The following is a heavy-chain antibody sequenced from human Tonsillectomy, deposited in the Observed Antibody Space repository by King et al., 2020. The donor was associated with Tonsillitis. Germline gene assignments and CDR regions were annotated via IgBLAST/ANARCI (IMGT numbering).Heavy chain of an antibody. Sequence: VQLVESGGGVVQPGRSLRLSCAASGYTFSTYSIHWVRQAPGKGLEWVAVISYDGSNKSYADSVKGRFTISRDNSKNTLYLQMNSLRAEDTAVYYCARDQNYGSGSYDGSGYFDYWGQGTLVTVSS. CDR3: ARDQNYGSGSYDGSGYFDY. CDR2: ISYDGSNK. CDR1: GYTFSTYS. D-gene: IGHD3-10*01. V-gene: IGHV3-30-3*01. J-gene: IGHJ4*02.